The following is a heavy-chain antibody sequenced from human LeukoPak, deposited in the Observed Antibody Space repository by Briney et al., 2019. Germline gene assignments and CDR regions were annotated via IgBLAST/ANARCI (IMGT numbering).Heavy chain of an antibody. Sequence: ASVKVSCKASGYTFTSYGISWVRQAPGQGLEWMGGIIPIFGTANYAQKFQGRVTMTTDTSTSTAYMELRSLRTDDTAVYYCARPYSSSWYGAGWFDPWGQGTLVTVSS. J-gene: IGHJ5*02. CDR3: ARPYSSSWYGAGWFDP. CDR1: GYTFTSYG. CDR2: IIPIFGTA. V-gene: IGHV1-18*01. D-gene: IGHD6-13*01.